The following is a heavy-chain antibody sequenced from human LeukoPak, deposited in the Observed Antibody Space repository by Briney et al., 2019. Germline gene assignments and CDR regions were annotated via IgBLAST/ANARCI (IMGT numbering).Heavy chain of an antibody. CDR1: GFIFSSYG. CDR2: IRYDGTNK. CDR3: AKDRGGSYSQGLDF. J-gene: IGHJ4*02. D-gene: IGHD1-26*01. V-gene: IGHV3-30*02. Sequence: GGSLRLSCAASGFIFSSYGMHWVRQAPGKGLEWVAFIRYDGTNKYYADSVKGRFTISRDNSKNTLYLQMNSLRAEDTAVYYWAKDRGGSYSQGLDFWGQGTLVTVSS.